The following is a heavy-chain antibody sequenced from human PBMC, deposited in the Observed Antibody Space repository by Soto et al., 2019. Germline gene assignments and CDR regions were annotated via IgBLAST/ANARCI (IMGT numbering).Heavy chain of an antibody. V-gene: IGHV3-23*01. CDR2: ISRSGDST. CDR1: GFTFSSYA. J-gene: IGHJ4*02. CDR3: AKTDKFNPQSSGWATRFDY. D-gene: IGHD6-19*01. Sequence: EVQLLESGGGLVQPGGSLRLSCAASGFTFSSYAMTWVRQAPGKGLEWVSTISRSGDSTYYRDAVKGRFTISRDNSKKTVYLQMNSLRAEDTAGYYLAKTDKFNPQSSGWATRFDYWGQGTLVTVSS.